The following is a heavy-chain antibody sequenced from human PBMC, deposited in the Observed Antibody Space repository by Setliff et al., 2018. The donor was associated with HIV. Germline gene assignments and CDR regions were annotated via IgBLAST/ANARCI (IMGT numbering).Heavy chain of an antibody. CDR1: GFTFSSYG. Sequence: GGSLRLSCAASGFTFSSYGMHWVRQAPGKGLEWVAFIRYDGSNKYYADSVKGRFTISRDNSKNTLYLQMNSLRAEDTAVYYCARAYWGNGWYTGVEPDHWGQGALVTVSS. D-gene: IGHD6-19*01. CDR3: ARAYWGNGWYTGVEPDH. J-gene: IGHJ4*02. V-gene: IGHV3-30*02. CDR2: IRYDGSNK.